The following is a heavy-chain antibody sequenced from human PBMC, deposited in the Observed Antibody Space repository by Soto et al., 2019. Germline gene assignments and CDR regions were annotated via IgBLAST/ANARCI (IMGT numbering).Heavy chain of an antibody. J-gene: IGHJ4*02. CDR1: GYTFTSYG. D-gene: IGHD1-26*01. CDR2: ISAYNGNT. CDR3: TITRLGVYNY. Sequence: ASVKVSCKASGYTFTSYGISWVRQAPGQGLEWMGWISAYNGNTNYAQKLQGRVTMTTDTSTSTAYMELRSLRSDDTAVYHCTITRLGVYNYWGQGTLVTVSS. V-gene: IGHV1-18*01.